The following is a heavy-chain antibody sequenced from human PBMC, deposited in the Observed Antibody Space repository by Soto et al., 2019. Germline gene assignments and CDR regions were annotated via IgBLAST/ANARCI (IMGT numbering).Heavy chain of an antibody. V-gene: IGHV3-9*01. CDR3: AKAPSTLLNPGVAFDI. CDR2: ISWNSGSI. CDR1: GFTFDDYA. Sequence: GGSLRLSCAASGFTFDDYAMHWVRQAPGKGLEWVSGISWNSGSIGYADSVKGRFTISRDNSKNTLYLQMNSLRAEDTAVYYCAKAPSTLLNPGVAFDIWGKGTMVTVSS. D-gene: IGHD3-10*01. J-gene: IGHJ3*02.